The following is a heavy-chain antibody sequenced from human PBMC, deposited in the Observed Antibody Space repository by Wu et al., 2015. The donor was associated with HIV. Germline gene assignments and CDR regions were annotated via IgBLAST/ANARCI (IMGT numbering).Heavy chain of an antibody. D-gene: IGHD3-10*01. CDR1: GYTFTSYG. J-gene: IGHJ5*02. CDR2: ISADNGNT. CDR3: ARDEYKILWFGELVGQQQLVPTP. V-gene: IGHV1-18*01. Sequence: QVQLVQSGAEVKKPGASVKVSCKASGYTFTSYGISWVRQAPGQGLEWMGWISADNGNTKYAQKFQGRVTMTTDTSTRTAYMELRSLRSDDTAIYYCARDEYKILWFGELVGQQQLVPTPWGQGTPGHRLF.